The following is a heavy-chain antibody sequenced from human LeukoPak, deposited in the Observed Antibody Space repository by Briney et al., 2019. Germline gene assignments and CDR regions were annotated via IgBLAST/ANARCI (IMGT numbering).Heavy chain of an antibody. V-gene: IGHV1-2*02. Sequence: ASVKVSCKASGYTFTGYYMHWVRQAPGQGREWMGWINPNSGGTNYAQKFQGRVTMTRDTSISTAYMELSRLRSDDTAVYYCARARGSGGRDVRGFDYWGQGTLVTVSS. CDR2: INPNSGGT. CDR1: GYTFTGYY. J-gene: IGHJ4*02. CDR3: ARARGSGGRDVRGFDY. D-gene: IGHD2-15*01.